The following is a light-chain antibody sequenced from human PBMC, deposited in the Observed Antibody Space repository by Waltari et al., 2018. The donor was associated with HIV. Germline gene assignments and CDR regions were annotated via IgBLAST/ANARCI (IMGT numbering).Light chain of an antibody. CDR1: QNLLNSDGKTD. CDR2: QVS. CDR3: MQALELPPT. V-gene: IGKV2-29*03. Sequence: DILLTQAPPSLSVTPRQPATISCQSRQNLLNSDGKTDLDWYLQRPGQPPQLLIYQVSTRFSGVPDRFSGSGSWPYFTWKISRVEAEDVGTYYCMQALELPPTFGQGTKLDIK. J-gene: IGKJ2*01.